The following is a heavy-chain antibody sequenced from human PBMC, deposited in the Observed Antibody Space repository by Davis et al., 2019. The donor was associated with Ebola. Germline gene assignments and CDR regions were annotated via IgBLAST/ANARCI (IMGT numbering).Heavy chain of an antibody. J-gene: IGHJ4*02. D-gene: IGHD1-1*01. Sequence: RAASLFTLSNHAISWVPPAPGKGLGWVSGISRSGATTYSPDSVKGRFTISRDNAKNTLYLQMNSLRAEDTAVYHCARDLYWNQAEYWGQGTLVTVSS. V-gene: IGHV3-23*01. CDR2: ISRSGATT. CDR3: ARDLYWNQAEY. CDR1: LFTLSNHA.